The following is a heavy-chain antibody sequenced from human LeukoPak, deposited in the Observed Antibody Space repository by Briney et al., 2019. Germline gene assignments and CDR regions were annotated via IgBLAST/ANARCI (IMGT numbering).Heavy chain of an antibody. V-gene: IGHV3-7*01. D-gene: IGHD1-1*01. Sequence: QPGGSLRLSCAASGLPFSSSWMSWVRQAPGKGLERVANINQDGSEEYYVDSVKGRFSLCRDNAKNSLHLQLSSLRAENTAMYWCVIHTWWIKLGGEGTMVTLPS. CDR3: VIHTWWIKL. CDR1: GLPFSSSW. J-gene: IGHJ3*01. CDR2: INQDGSEE.